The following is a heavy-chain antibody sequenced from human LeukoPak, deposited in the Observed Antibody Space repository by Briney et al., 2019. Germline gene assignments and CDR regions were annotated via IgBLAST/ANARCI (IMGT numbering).Heavy chain of an antibody. Sequence: SVKVSCKASGYTFTSYAISWVRQAPGQGLEWMGGIIPIFGTANYAQKFQGRVTITADESTSTAYMELSSLRSEDTAVYYCAREGIAAAGIYYMDVWGKGTTVTVSS. D-gene: IGHD6-13*01. J-gene: IGHJ6*03. V-gene: IGHV1-69*13. CDR2: IIPIFGTA. CDR3: AREGIAAAGIYYMDV. CDR1: GYTFTSYA.